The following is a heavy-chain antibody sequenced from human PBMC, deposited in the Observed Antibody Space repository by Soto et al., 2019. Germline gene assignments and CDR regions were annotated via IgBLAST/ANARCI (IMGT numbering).Heavy chain of an antibody. CDR2: ISYDESNK. V-gene: IGHV3-30-3*01. J-gene: IGHJ4*02. CDR1: GFTYSSYS. D-gene: IGHD5-18*01. Sequence: GRSLRLSCAASGFTYSSYSMHWVLQAPGKRLAWVAVISYDESNKYYADSVKGRFTISRDNSKNTLYLQMNSLRAEDTAVYYCARDPSRYSYGDFDDWGQGTLVTVSS. CDR3: ARDPSRYSYGDFDD.